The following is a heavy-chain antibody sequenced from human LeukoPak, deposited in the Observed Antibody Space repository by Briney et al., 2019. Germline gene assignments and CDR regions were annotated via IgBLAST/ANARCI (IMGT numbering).Heavy chain of an antibody. D-gene: IGHD3-10*01. CDR3: ARGRSPQAPLPDAFDI. J-gene: IGHJ3*02. Sequence: KPSETLSLTCAVSGGSISSYYWSWIRQPPGKGLEWIGYIYYSGSTNYNPSLKSRFTISVDTSKNQFSLKLSSVTAADTAVYYCARGRSPQAPLPDAFDIWGQGTMVTVSS. CDR2: IYYSGST. CDR1: GGSISSYY. V-gene: IGHV4-59*01.